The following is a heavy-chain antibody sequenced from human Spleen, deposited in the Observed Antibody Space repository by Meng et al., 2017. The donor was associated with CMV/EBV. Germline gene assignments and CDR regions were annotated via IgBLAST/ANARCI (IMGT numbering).Heavy chain of an antibody. CDR2: ISSSSSDI. J-gene: IGHJ5*02. CDR1: GFVFNSYT. CDR3: ARDDVVGLES. V-gene: IGHV3-21*01. Sequence: GESLKISCGASGFVFNSYTMIWVRQAPGMGLQWVASISSSSSDIYYSDSVKGRFTISRDHVTQSVFLQMNSLRADDTAVYYCARDDVVGLESWGQGTLVTVSS. D-gene: IGHD1-1*01.